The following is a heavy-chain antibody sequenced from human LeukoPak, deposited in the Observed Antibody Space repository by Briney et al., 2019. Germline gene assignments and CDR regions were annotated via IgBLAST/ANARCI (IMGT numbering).Heavy chain of an antibody. V-gene: IGHV4-38-2*02. CDR3: ARFLYSYGSFDY. CDR2: IYYSGST. D-gene: IGHD5-18*01. J-gene: IGHJ4*02. CDR1: GYSISSGYY. Sequence: SETLSLTCTVSGYSISSGYYWGWIRQPPGKGLEWIGSIYYSGSTYYNPSLKSRVTISVDTSKNQFSLKLSSVTAADTAVYYCARFLYSYGSFDYWGQGTLVTVSS.